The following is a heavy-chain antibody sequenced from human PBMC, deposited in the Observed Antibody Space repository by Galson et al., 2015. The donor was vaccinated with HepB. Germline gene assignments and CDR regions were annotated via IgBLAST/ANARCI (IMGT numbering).Heavy chain of an antibody. D-gene: IGHD3-3*02. CDR3: SRTLPGIDLDY. CDR2: VRHKARRYTT. V-gene: IGHV3-72*01. Sequence: SLRLSCAASGFTFSNYWMHWVRQAPGKGLEWVGRVRHKARRYTTDYVASVEGRFTISRDDSKNSLYLQMDSLKTEDTAVYYCSRTLPGIDLDYWGQGTLVTVSS. CDR1: GFTFSNYW. J-gene: IGHJ4*02.